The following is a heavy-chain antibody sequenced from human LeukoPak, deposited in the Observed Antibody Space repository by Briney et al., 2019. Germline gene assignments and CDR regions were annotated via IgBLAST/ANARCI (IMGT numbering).Heavy chain of an antibody. Sequence: GGSLRLSCAASGFTFSTYAMNWVRQAPGKGLEWVSLISDSGANKHYADSVKGRFTISRDNSKNTVSLQMNSLIAEDTAVYYCAKDVRVGGGGMDVWGQGTPVTVSS. V-gene: IGHV3-23*01. D-gene: IGHD1-26*01. CDR2: ISDSGANK. J-gene: IGHJ6*02. CDR3: AKDVRVGGGGMDV. CDR1: GFTFSTYA.